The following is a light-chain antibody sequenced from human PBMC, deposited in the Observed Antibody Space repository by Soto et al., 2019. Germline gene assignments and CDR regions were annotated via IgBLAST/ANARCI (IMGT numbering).Light chain of an antibody. CDR3: QQYNNWWT. CDR2: GAS. CDR1: QSVSNN. V-gene: IGKV3-15*01. Sequence: EIVMTQSPATLSVPTGERATLSCRASQSVSNNLAWYQKKPGQAPRLLIYGASTRATGIPARFSGSGSGTEFTLTISSLQSEDFAFYYCQQYNNWWTFGQGTRVDIK. J-gene: IGKJ1*01.